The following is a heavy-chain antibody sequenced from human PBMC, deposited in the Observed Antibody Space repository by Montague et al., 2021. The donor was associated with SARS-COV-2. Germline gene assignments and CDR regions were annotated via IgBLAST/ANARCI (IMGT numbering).Heavy chain of an antibody. CDR2: IDHSGST. CDR3: ASLTLGYCSSTSCYSDWFDP. D-gene: IGHD2-2*02. Sequence: SETLSLTCAIYGGCFRGYYWSWIRQPPGKGLEWIGEIDHSGSTNYNPSLKSRVTISVDTSKNQFSLKLSSVTAADTAVYYCASLTLGYCSSTSCYSDWFDPWGQGTLVTVSS. V-gene: IGHV4-34*01. J-gene: IGHJ5*02. CDR1: GGCFRGYY.